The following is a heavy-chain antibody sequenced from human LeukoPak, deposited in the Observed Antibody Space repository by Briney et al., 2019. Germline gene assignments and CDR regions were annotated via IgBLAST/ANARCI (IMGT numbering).Heavy chain of an antibody. J-gene: IGHJ5*02. CDR1: GFTFSSYA. D-gene: IGHD2-2*01. Sequence: GSLRLSCAASGFTFSSYAMHWVRQAPGKGLEWVAVISYDGSNKYYADSVKGRFTISRDNSKNTLYLQMNSLRAEDTAVYYCARDPIDRVYQLPPSPAWFDPWGQGTLVTVSS. V-gene: IGHV3-30-3*01. CDR3: ARDPIDRVYQLPPSPAWFDP. CDR2: ISYDGSNK.